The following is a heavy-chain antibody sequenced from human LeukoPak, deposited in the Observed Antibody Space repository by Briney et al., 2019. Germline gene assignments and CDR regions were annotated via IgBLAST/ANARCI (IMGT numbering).Heavy chain of an antibody. D-gene: IGHD3-3*01. Sequence: GGSLRLSCAASGFTVSSNYMSWVRQAPGKGLEWVSVIYSGGSTYYADSVKGRFTISRDNSKNTPYLQMNSLRAEDTAVYYCARGPTYYDFWSGYSPYYYYGMDVWGQGTTVTVSS. V-gene: IGHV3-66*01. J-gene: IGHJ6*02. CDR2: IYSGGST. CDR1: GFTVSSNY. CDR3: ARGPTYYDFWSGYSPYYYYGMDV.